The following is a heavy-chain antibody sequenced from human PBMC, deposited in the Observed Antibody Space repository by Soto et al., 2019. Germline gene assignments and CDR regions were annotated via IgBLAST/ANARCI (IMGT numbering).Heavy chain of an antibody. CDR1: GYTFTSYG. CDR2: ISPYNGNT. D-gene: IGHD3-16*01. Sequence: SLKVSCKASGYTFTSYGISWVRQAPGQGLEWMGWISPYNGNTNYAQNLQGRVTMTTDTSTSTAYMELRSLRSDDTAVYYCARDRFAAVYYFDYWGQGALVTGSS. CDR3: ARDRFAAVYYFDY. V-gene: IGHV1-18*01. J-gene: IGHJ4*02.